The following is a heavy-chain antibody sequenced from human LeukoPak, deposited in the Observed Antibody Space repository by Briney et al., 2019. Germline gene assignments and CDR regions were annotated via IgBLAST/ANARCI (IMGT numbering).Heavy chain of an antibody. CDR3: ARGGDYYDSSGYFY. CDR1: GGSISSGGYY. V-gene: IGHV4-31*03. Sequence: SQTLSLTCTVSGGSISSGGYYWSWIRQHPGKGLEWIGYIYYSGSTYYNPSLKSRVTISVDTSKNQLSLKLSSVTAADTAVYYCARGGDYYDSSGYFYWGQGTLVTVSS. J-gene: IGHJ4*02. D-gene: IGHD3-22*01. CDR2: IYYSGST.